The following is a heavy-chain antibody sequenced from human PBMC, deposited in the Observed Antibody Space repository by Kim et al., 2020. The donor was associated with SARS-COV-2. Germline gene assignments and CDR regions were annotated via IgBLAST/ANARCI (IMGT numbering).Heavy chain of an antibody. J-gene: IGHJ6*02. CDR3: ARAVLNYYYYGMDV. Sequence: ASVKVSCKASGYTFTSYGISWVRQAPGQGLEWMGWISAYNGNTNYAQKLQGRVTMTTDTSTSTAYMELRSLRSDDTAVYYCARAVLNYYYYGMDVWGQGTTVTVSS. D-gene: IGHD2-15*01. CDR1: GYTFTSYG. CDR2: ISAYNGNT. V-gene: IGHV1-18*01.